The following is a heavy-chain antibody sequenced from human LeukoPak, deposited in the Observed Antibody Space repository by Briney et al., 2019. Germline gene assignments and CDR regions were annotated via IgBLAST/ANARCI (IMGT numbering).Heavy chain of an antibody. J-gene: IGHJ3*02. V-gene: IGHV3-7*01. CDR3: ARVSHIVVVTAFDAFDI. CDR2: IKQDGSEK. Sequence: GGSLRLSCAASGFTFSSYWMSWVRQAPGKGLEWVANIKQDGSEKYYVDSVKGRFTISRDNAKNSLYLQMNSLRAEDTAVYYCARVSHIVVVTAFDAFDIWGQGTMVTVSS. D-gene: IGHD2-21*02. CDR1: GFTFSSYW.